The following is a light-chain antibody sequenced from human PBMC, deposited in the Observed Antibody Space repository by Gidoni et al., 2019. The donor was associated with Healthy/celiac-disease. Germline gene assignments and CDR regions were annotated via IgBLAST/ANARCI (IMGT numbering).Light chain of an antibody. CDR2: DAS. CDR3: QQRSNWPPRT. V-gene: IGKV3-11*01. CDR1: QSVSSY. Sequence: EIVLTQSPATLSLSPGARATLSCRASQSVSSYLAWYQPKTGQATRLLIYDASNRATGIPARFSGSGSGTDFTLTISSLEPEYFAVYYCQQRSNWPPRTFGGGTKVEIK. J-gene: IGKJ4*01.